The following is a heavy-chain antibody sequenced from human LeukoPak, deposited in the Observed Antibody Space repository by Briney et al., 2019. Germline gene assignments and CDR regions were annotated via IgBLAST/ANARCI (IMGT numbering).Heavy chain of an antibody. J-gene: IGHJ4*02. Sequence: GGSLRLSCAASGFMFSSNWMSWVRLAPGKGLEWVANIKEDGTETYYVDSVKGRFTISRDNAKNSLYLQMNSLRAEDTAVYYCARCYYDSSGYCRFDYWGQGTLVTVSS. CDR3: ARCYYDSSGYCRFDY. CDR1: GFMFSSNW. D-gene: IGHD3-22*01. CDR2: IKEDGTET. V-gene: IGHV3-7*03.